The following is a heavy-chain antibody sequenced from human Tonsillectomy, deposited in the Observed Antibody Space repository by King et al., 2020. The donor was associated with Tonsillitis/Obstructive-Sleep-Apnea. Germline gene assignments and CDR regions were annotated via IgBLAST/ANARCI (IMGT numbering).Heavy chain of an antibody. CDR1: GFTFDDYA. J-gene: IGHJ6*03. CDR3: AKVASRKTLYNYMDV. D-gene: IGHD3-16*01. V-gene: IGHV3-9*01. CDR2: ISWNSGSI. Sequence: VQLVESGGGLVQPGRSLRLSCAASGFTFDDYAMHWVRQAPGKGLEWVSGISWNSGSIGYADSVKGRFTISRDNAKNSLYLQMNSLRTEDTALYYCAKVASRKTLYNYMDVWGKGTTVTVS.